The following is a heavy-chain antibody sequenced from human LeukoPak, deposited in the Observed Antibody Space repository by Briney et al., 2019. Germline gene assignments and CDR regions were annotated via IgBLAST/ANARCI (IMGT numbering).Heavy chain of an antibody. CDR3: ASLTVLTVDY. V-gene: IGHV4-39*07. J-gene: IGHJ4*02. Sequence: PSETLSLTCTVSGGSISSYYWGWIRQPPGKGLEWIGSIYYSGSTYYNPSLKSRVTISVDTSKNQFSLKLSSVTAADTAVYYCASLTVLTVDYWGQGTLVTVSS. D-gene: IGHD4-17*01. CDR1: GGSISSYY. CDR2: IYYSGST.